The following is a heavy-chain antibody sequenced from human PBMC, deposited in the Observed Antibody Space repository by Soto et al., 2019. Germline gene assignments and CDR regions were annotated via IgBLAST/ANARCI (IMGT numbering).Heavy chain of an antibody. J-gene: IGHJ4*02. CDR1: GGSMSSSNW. CDR2: AHHSGRT. D-gene: IGHD1-26*01. CDR3: ARSEATGLDY. Sequence: VQLQESGPGLVKPSGTLSLTCTVSGGSMSSSNWWNWVRQSPGKGLEWIGEAHHSGRTNYNPSLKSRVTISVDKSKNPFSLKLSSVTAADTAVYYCARSEATGLDYWGQGTLVTVSS. V-gene: IGHV4-4*02.